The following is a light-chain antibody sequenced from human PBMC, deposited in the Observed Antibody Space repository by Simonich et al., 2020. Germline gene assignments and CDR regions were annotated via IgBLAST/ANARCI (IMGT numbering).Light chain of an antibody. J-gene: IGKJ4*01. CDR2: AAS. CDR1: QSISSY. CDR3: QQSYSTPLT. Sequence: DIQMTQSPSFLSASVGDRVTITCRARQSISSYLNWYQQKPGKAPKLLIYAASSLQSRLPSRFSGSGSGTDFTLTISSLQPEDFATYYCQQSYSTPLTFGGGTKVEIK. V-gene: IGKV1-39*01.